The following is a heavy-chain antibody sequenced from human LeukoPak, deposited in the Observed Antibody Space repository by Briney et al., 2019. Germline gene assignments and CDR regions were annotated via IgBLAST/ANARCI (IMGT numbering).Heavy chain of an antibody. V-gene: IGHV1-2*02. CDR1: GYTFTDYY. CDR3: ARDQEYCTNGVCYSNWFDP. J-gene: IGHJ5*02. Sequence: GASVKVSCKASGYTFTDYYIHWVRQAPGQGLEWMGWINPNSGGTNYAQKFQGRVTMTRDTSITTAYMELSRLRSDDTAVYYCARDQEYCTNGVCYSNWFDPWGQGTLVTVSS. CDR2: INPNSGGT. D-gene: IGHD2-8*01.